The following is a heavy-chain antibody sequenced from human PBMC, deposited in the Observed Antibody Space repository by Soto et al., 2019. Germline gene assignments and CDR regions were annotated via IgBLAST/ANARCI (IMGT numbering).Heavy chain of an antibody. D-gene: IGHD2-15*01. CDR3: ARDRNVVVPAAIPYVDV. J-gene: IGHJ6*02. V-gene: IGHV3-7*03. CDR2: IKQDGSEK. CDR1: GFNFNTYW. Sequence: HPGGSLRLSCAASGFNFNTYWMGWVRQAPGKGLEWVANIKQDGSEKYYGDSVRGRFTISRDNANNSLYLHMNSVRAEDTAVYFCARDRNVVVPAAIPYVDVWGQGTTVTVSS.